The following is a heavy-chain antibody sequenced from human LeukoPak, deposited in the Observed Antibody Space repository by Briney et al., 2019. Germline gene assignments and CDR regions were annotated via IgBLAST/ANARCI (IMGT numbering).Heavy chain of an antibody. D-gene: IGHD6-19*01. CDR2: ISNSRSSI. Sequence: GGSLRLSCAASGFSFSSYSGNWVRQPPGKGLEWVSSISNSRSSIYYADSGKGRFTISRDNAKNSLYLQMNSLRAEDTAVYYCAREKAVAGLEGIDYWGQGTLVTVSS. V-gene: IGHV3-21*01. CDR1: GFSFSSYS. CDR3: AREKAVAGLEGIDY. J-gene: IGHJ4*02.